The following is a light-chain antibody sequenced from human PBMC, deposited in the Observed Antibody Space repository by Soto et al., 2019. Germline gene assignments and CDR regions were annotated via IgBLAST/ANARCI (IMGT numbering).Light chain of an antibody. CDR2: HVS. Sequence: QSALTQPRSVSGSPGQSVTISCTGTSSDVGAYNYVSWYQQHPGKAPKLMIYHVSKRPSGVPDRFSGSKSGNAASLTISGLQAEDEADYYCCTDAGTYKVFGTRTKLTVL. CDR3: CTDAGTYKV. V-gene: IGLV2-11*01. J-gene: IGLJ1*01. CDR1: SSDVGAYNY.